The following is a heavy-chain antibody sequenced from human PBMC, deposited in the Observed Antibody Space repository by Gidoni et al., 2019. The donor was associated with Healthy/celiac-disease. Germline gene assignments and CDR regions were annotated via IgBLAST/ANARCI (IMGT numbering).Heavy chain of an antibody. CDR2: RRYDGSEK. J-gene: IGHJ5*02. CDR3: AKDLRVRINWFDP. CDR1: GFPFSYSG. V-gene: IGHV3-30*02. Sequence: QVQLVESGGGVVQPGGSLRLSCVASGFPFSYSGMHWVRQALGRGLEGVAFRRYDGSEKYYADAVKGRFTISRDNSKNTRYLQMNSLRAEDTALYYCAKDLRVRINWFDPWGQGTLVTVSS.